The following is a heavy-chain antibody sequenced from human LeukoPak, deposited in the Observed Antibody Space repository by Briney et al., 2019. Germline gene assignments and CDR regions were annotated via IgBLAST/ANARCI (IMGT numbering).Heavy chain of an antibody. CDR2: IYYSGST. CDR1: GGSISSSSYY. D-gene: IGHD1-26*01. V-gene: IGHV4-39*07. CDR3: ARVTSGSRAFDY. Sequence: PSETLSLTCTVSGGSISSSSYYWGWIRQPPGKGLEWIGSIYYSGSTYYNPSLKSRVTISVDTSKNQFSLKLSSVTAADTAVYYCARVTSGSRAFDYWGQGTLVTVSS. J-gene: IGHJ4*02.